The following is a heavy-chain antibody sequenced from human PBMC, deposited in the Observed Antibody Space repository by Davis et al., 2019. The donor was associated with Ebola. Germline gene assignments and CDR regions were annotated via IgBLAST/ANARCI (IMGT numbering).Heavy chain of an antibody. D-gene: IGHD3-3*01. Sequence: GESLKISCAASGFIFSSYGMHWVRQAPGKGLEWVAFIRYDGSNKYYADSVRGRFTISRDNPKNTLFLQMNSLRAEDTAVYYCACTIFDAFDIWGQGTMVTVSS. CDR2: IRYDGSNK. CDR3: ACTIFDAFDI. V-gene: IGHV3-30*02. J-gene: IGHJ3*02. CDR1: GFIFSSYG.